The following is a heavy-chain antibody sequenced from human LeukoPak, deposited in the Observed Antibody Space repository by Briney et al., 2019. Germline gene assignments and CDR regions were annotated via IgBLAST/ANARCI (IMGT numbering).Heavy chain of an antibody. V-gene: IGHV3-30*02. D-gene: IGHD6-13*01. CDR2: IRYDGSNK. CDR3: ARDLAAAGTP. Sequence: GGSLRLSCAASGFTFSSYGMHWVRQAPGKGLEWVAFIRYDGSNKYYADSVKGRFTIFRDNAKNSLYLQMNSLRAEDTAVYYCARDLAAAGTPGGQGTLVTVSS. CDR1: GFTFSSYG. J-gene: IGHJ4*02.